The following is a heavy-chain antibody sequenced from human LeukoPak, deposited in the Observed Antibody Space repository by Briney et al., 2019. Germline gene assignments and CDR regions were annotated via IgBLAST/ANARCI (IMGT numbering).Heavy chain of an antibody. CDR3: ASLDIVVVPAAIEGRYYYCGMDV. Sequence: GGSLRLSCAASGFTFSSYSMNWVRQAPGKGLEWVSYISSSSSTIYYADSVKGRFTISRDNAKNSLYLQMNSLRDEDTAVYYCASLDIVVVPAAIEGRYYYCGMDVWGQGTTVTVSS. D-gene: IGHD2-2*02. J-gene: IGHJ6*02. V-gene: IGHV3-48*02. CDR2: ISSSSSTI. CDR1: GFTFSSYS.